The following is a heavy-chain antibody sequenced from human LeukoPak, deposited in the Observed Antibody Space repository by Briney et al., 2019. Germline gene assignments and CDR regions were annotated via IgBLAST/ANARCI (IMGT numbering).Heavy chain of an antibody. Sequence: ASVNVSCKASGYTFTGYYMHWVRQAPGQGLEWMGWINPNSGGTNYAQKFQGRVTMTRDTSISTAYMELSRLRSDDTAVYYCARDLTAAGTFDYWGQGTLVTVSS. J-gene: IGHJ4*02. CDR2: INPNSGGT. CDR3: ARDLTAAGTFDY. V-gene: IGHV1-2*02. D-gene: IGHD6-13*01. CDR1: GYTFTGYY.